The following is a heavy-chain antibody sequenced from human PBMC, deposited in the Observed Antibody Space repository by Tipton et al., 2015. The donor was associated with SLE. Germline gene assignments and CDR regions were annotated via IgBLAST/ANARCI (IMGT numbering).Heavy chain of an antibody. V-gene: IGHV3-23*01. J-gene: IGHJ4*02. CDR3: ATSYITMIVVDY. CDR1: GFTFSSYG. D-gene: IGHD3-22*01. Sequence: GSLRLSCAASGFTFSSYGMSWVRQAPGKGLEWVSAISGSGGSTYYADSVKGRFTISRDNSKNTLYLQMNSLRAEDTAVYYCATSYITMIVVDYWGQGTLVTVSS. CDR2: ISGSGGST.